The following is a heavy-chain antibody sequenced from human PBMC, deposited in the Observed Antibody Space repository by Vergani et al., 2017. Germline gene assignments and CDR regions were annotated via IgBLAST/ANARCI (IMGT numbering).Heavy chain of an antibody. CDR3: ASSIGYCAGATCRAYYFDH. J-gene: IGHJ5*02. CDR1: GYIFKNDY. V-gene: IGHV1-46*02. D-gene: IGHD2-21*01. CDR2: LNPTTGHT. Sequence: VQLVQSGAEVRKPGASVTVSCTASGYIFKNDYIHWLRQAPGQAFEWMGILNPTTGHTTSAQKFMGRVDMTRDPSTDTSTRTVQMTMSSLRSEHTAVYYCASSIGYCAGATCRAYYFDHWGQGTRVTVSS.